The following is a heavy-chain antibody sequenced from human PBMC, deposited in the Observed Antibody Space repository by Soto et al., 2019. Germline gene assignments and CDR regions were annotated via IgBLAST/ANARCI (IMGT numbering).Heavy chain of an antibody. Sequence: HPGGSLRLSCAASGFTLSSYGMHWVRQAPGKGLEWVAVIWYDGSNKYYADSVKGRFTISRDNSKNTLYLQMNSLRAEDTAVYYCARDVPYYDSSGYYPNFDYWGQGTLVTVSS. V-gene: IGHV3-33*01. CDR3: ARDVPYYDSSGYYPNFDY. J-gene: IGHJ4*02. D-gene: IGHD3-22*01. CDR1: GFTLSSYG. CDR2: IWYDGSNK.